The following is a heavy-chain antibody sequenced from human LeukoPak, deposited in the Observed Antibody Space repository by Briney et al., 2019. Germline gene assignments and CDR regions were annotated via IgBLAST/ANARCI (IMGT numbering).Heavy chain of an antibody. J-gene: IGHJ5*02. Sequence: GESLKISCKGSGYTFTDYWIAWVRQMPGKGLEWMGIIYPSDSDTRYSPSFQGQVTFSADKSINTAYLQWNSLRASDTAIYYCARQCCRGASPGFDPWGRGTLVTVSS. D-gene: IGHD3-10*01. CDR1: GYTFTDYW. V-gene: IGHV5-51*01. CDR3: ARQCCRGASPGFDP. CDR2: IYPSDSDT.